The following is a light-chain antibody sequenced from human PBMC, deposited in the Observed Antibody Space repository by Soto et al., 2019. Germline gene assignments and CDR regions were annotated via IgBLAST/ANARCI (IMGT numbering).Light chain of an antibody. V-gene: IGLV2-8*01. CDR3: SSYAGSNFYV. Sequence: QSVLTQPPSASGSPGQSVTISCTGTSSDVGGYNYVSWYQQHPGKAPKLMIYDVIKRPSGVPDRFSGSKSGNTASLTVSGLQAEDEADYYCSSYAGSNFYVFGTGTKLTVL. J-gene: IGLJ1*01. CDR1: SSDVGGYNY. CDR2: DVI.